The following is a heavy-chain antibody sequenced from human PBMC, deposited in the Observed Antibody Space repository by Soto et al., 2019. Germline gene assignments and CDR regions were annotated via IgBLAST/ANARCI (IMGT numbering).Heavy chain of an antibody. CDR3: ARGHLGPTMLVVGINWFDP. CDR1: GGSFSGYY. V-gene: IGHV4-34*01. CDR2: IIHSGST. D-gene: IGHD3-22*01. Sequence: QVQLQQWGAGLLKPSETLSLTCAVYGGSFSGYYWSWIRQPPGKGLEWIGEIIHSGSTDYNPSLKSRVTLSVDTSKNQFSLTLSSVTAADTAVYYCARGHLGPTMLVVGINWFDPWGQGTLVTVSS. J-gene: IGHJ5*02.